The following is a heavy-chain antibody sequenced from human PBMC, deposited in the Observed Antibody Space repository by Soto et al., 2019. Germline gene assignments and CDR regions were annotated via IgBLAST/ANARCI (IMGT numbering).Heavy chain of an antibody. Sequence: EVQLLESGGGLVQPGGSLRLSCAASGFIFTSYAMSWVRQAPGKGLEWVSGISNSGGSTDYADSVKGRFFISRDNSKNTLYLQMNSLGAEDTAGYYWARSGWQYAFYILGQGTNVTVSS. D-gene: IGHD6-19*01. CDR3: ARSGWQYAFYI. V-gene: IGHV3-23*01. CDR2: ISNSGGST. J-gene: IGHJ3*02. CDR1: GFIFTSYA.